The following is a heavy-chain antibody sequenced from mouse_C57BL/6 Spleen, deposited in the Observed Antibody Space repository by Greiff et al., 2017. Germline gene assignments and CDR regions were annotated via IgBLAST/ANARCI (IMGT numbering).Heavy chain of an antibody. Sequence: VQVVESGPELVKPGASVKLSCKASGYTFTSYDINWVKQRPGQGLEWIGWIYPRDGSTKYNETFKGKATLTVDTYSSTAYMELHSLTSEDSAVYFCARGGFAYWGQGTLVTVSA. V-gene: IGHV1-85*01. J-gene: IGHJ3*01. CDR2: IYPRDGST. CDR3: ARGGFAY. CDR1: GYTFTSYD.